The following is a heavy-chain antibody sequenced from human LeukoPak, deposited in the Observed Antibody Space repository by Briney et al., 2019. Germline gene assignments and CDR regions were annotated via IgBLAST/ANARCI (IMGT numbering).Heavy chain of an antibody. CDR3: AGHK. J-gene: IGHJ4*02. Sequence: SVKVSCKSSGGTFSTCAISWVRDGPRQGLEWMRRIIPILGIANDAQKFQGRVTITADKSTSTAYMELSSLRSEDTAVYYCAGHKWGQGTLVTVSS. V-gene: IGHV1-69*04. CDR2: IIPILGIA. CDR1: GGTFSTCA.